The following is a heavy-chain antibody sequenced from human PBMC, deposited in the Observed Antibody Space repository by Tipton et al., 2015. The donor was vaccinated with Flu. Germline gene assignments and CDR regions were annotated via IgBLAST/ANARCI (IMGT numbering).Heavy chain of an antibody. CDR3: ARGFIRLCDF. J-gene: IGHJ4*02. V-gene: IGHV3-48*03. CDR2: ISPSGTTK. Sequence: GSLRLSCAVSGFTFSSYEMNWVCQAPGKGLEWVSFISPSGTTKYYTDAVKGRFTISRDNTKNSLFLQMSSLRAGDTGVYYCARGFIRLCDFWGQGSLVTVSS. CDR1: GFTFSSYE. D-gene: IGHD3-16*01.